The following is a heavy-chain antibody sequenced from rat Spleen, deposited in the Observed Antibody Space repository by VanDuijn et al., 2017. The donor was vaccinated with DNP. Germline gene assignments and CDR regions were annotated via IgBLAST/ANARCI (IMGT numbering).Heavy chain of an antibody. D-gene: IGHD1-10*01. CDR2: ISPSGGST. V-gene: IGHV5S23*01. Sequence: EVQLVESGGDLVQSGRSLKVSCAASGFTFSNYDMAWVRQAPTKGLEWVASISPSGGSTYYRDSVKGRFTVSRDNAKSSLYLQMDSLRSEDTATYYCARHSPFITTTAFDYWGQGVMVTVSS. J-gene: IGHJ2*01. CDR3: ARHSPFITTTAFDY. CDR1: GFTFSNYD.